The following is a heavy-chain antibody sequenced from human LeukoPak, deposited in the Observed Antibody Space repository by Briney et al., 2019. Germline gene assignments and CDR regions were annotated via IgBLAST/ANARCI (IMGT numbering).Heavy chain of an antibody. J-gene: IGHJ6*02. V-gene: IGHV3-7*01. CDR2: IKQDGSEK. CDR1: GFTFSSYW. CDR3: ARYCGGDCYGMDV. Sequence: PGGSPRLSCTASGFTFSSYWMSWVRQAPGKGLEWVANIKQDGSEKDYVDSVKGRFTISRDNPKNSLYLQMNSLRAEDTAVYYCARYCGGDCYGMDVWGQGATVTVSS. D-gene: IGHD2-21*02.